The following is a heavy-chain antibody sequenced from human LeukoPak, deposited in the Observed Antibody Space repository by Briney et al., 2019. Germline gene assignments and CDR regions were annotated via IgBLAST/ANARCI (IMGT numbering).Heavy chain of an antibody. D-gene: IGHD5-12*01. CDR1: GFTFRSYS. Sequence: GGSLRLSCAASGFTFRSYSMNWVRQAPGQGLEWVSSIISRSSDIYYADSGKGRFTISRDNAKNSLYLQMNSLRAWDTAAYYCARKAVLGVATTDYYYMDVWGKGTTVTVTS. CDR2: IISRSSDI. V-gene: IGHV3-21*01. J-gene: IGHJ6*03. CDR3: ARKAVLGVATTDYYYMDV.